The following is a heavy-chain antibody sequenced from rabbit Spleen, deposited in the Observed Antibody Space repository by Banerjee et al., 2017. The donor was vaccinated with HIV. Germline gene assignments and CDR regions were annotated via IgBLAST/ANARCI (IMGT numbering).Heavy chain of an antibody. CDR1: GVSFSGSSY. J-gene: IGHJ4*01. D-gene: IGHD2-1*01. Sequence: QSLEESGGDLVKPGASLTLTCIASGVSFSGSSYMCWVRQAPGKGLEWIACIEAGSSGFTYFASWAKGRFTISKASSTTVALQMTSLTAADTATYFCARGSAAMTMVITGFYFTLWGPGTLVTVS. CDR2: IEAGSSGFT. CDR3: ARGSAAMTMVITGFYFTL. V-gene: IGHV1S40*01.